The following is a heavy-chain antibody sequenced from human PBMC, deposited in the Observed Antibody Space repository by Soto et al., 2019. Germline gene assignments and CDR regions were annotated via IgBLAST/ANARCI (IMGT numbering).Heavy chain of an antibody. Sequence: QLQLQESGSGLVKPSQTLSLTCVVSGGSISRGGYSWSWIRQPPGKGPEWIGYIYHSGSTYSNPSLKSRATVAVDRSKNQFSLKLSSVTAADTAVYYCARVPSPWGQGTLVTVSS. J-gene: IGHJ5*02. CDR3: ARVPSP. CDR1: GGSISRGGYS. CDR2: IYHSGST. V-gene: IGHV4-30-2*01.